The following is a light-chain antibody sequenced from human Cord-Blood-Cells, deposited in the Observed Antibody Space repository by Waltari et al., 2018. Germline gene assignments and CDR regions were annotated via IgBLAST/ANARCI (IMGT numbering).Light chain of an antibody. CDR2: DAS. CDR3: QLRSKWPLFT. J-gene: IGKJ5*01. V-gene: IGKV3-11*01. Sequence: EIVLTQSPATLSLSPGERATLACRASQSVSSYLAWYQQKPGQAPRLLIYDASNRATGIPARFSGSGSGTDFTLPISSLEPEDFAVYYCQLRSKWPLFTFGQGPRLEIK. CDR1: QSVSSY.